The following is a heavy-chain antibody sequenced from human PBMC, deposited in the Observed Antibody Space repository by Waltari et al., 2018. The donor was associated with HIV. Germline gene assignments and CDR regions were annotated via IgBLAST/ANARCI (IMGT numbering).Heavy chain of an antibody. CDR3: ASSPHYDIYPPQH. J-gene: IGHJ4*02. V-gene: IGHV5-51*03. Sequence: EVQLVQSGAEVKKPGESLKISCKGSGYSFTSYWIGWVRQMPGKGLEWRGIIYPGDSDTRYSPSFQCQFTISADKSISTADLQWSSLKAADTAMYYCASSPHYDIYPPQHWGQGTLVTVSS. CDR1: GYSFTSYW. CDR2: IYPGDSDT. D-gene: IGHD3-9*01.